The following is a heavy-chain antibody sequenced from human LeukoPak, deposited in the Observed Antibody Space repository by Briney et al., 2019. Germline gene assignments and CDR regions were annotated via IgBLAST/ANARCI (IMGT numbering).Heavy chain of an antibody. J-gene: IGHJ6*02. CDR3: ARIARRYSYGQYYYYYGMDV. CDR2: IWYDGSNK. V-gene: IGHV3-33*08. Sequence: PGGSLRLSCAASGFTFSSYWMHWVRQAPGKGLEWVAVIWYDGSNKYYADSVKGRFTISRDNSKNTLYLQMNSLRAEDTAVYYCARIARRYSYGQYYYYYGMDVWGQGTTVTVSS. CDR1: GFTFSSYW. D-gene: IGHD5-18*01.